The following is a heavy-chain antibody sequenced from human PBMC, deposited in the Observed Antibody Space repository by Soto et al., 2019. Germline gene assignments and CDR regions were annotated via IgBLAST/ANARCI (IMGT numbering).Heavy chain of an antibody. CDR2: IWHDGNNK. Sequence: LRLSCAASGFTFSNYGMHWVRQAPGKGLEWVAIIWHDGNNKYYADSMRGRFIISRDNSKNRLYLQMNSLRAEDTAVYYCASDLVGASDSYGLDVWGQGTPVTVSS. J-gene: IGHJ6*02. CDR3: ASDLVGASDSYGLDV. V-gene: IGHV3-33*01. CDR1: GFTFSNYG. D-gene: IGHD1-26*01.